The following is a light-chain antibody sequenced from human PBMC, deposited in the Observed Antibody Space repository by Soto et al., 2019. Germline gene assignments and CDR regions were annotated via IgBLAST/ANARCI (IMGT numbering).Light chain of an antibody. V-gene: IGKV1-39*01. CDR3: QQSYSTPQT. CDR2: AAS. J-gene: IGKJ1*01. Sequence: DSELIPLLASLSASVGDRVTITCRASQSISSYLNWYQQKPGKAPKLLIYAASSLQSGVPSRFSGSGSGTDFTLTISSLQPEDFATYYCQQSYSTPQTFGQGPKVDIK. CDR1: QSISSY.